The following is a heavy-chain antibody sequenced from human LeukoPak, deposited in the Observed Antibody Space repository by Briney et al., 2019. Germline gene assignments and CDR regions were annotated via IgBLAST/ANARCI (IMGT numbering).Heavy chain of an antibody. J-gene: IGHJ4*02. D-gene: IGHD6-19*01. Sequence: SVKVSCKASGFTFTSSAVQWVRQARGQRLEWIGWIVVGSGNTNYAQKFQERVTITRDMSTSRAYMELSSLRSEDTAVYYCAAVGYSSGWTYFDYWGQGTLVTVSS. V-gene: IGHV1-58*01. CDR1: GFTFTSSA. CDR2: IVVGSGNT. CDR3: AAVGYSSGWTYFDY.